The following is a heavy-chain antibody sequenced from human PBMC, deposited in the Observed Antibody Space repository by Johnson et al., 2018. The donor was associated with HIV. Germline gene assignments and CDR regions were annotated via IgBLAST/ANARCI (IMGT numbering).Heavy chain of an antibody. V-gene: IGHV3-13*01. CDR3: ARLVYCSSTSCSSAFDI. CDR1: GFTFSSYD. J-gene: IGHJ3*02. D-gene: IGHD2-2*01. CDR2: IGTAGDT. Sequence: VHLVESGGGLVQPGGSLRLSCAASGFTFSSYDMHWVRQATGKGLEWVSAIGTAGDTYYPGSVKGRFTISRENAKNSLYLQMNSLRAGDTAVYYCARLVYCSSTSCSSAFDIWGQGTVVTVSS.